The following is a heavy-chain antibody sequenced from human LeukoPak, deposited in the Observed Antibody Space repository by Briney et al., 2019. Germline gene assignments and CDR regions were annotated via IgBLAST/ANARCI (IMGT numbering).Heavy chain of an antibody. CDR2: ISNDGSKK. CDR3: WANYYDTSAHTRDY. V-gene: IGHV3-30*03. D-gene: IGHD3-22*01. CDR1: GFTFSSYG. Sequence: QPGGSLRLSCAASGFTFSSYGMHWVRQAPGKGLDWVAVISNDGSKKYYADSVKGRFTISRDNSKNTLYLQMNSLRAEDTAMCYCWANYYDTSAHTRDYWGQGTLVTVSS. J-gene: IGHJ4*02.